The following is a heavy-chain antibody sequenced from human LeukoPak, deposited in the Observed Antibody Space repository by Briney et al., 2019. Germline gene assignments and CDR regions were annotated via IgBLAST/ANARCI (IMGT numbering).Heavy chain of an antibody. J-gene: IGHJ4*02. CDR1: GYTFTSYG. CDR2: ISAYNGNT. V-gene: IGHV1-18*01. D-gene: IGHD3-10*01. CDR3: ARDYRLLSRGSGSKTLTVGY. Sequence: ASVKVSCKASGYTFTSYGISWVRQAPGQGLEWMGWISAYNGNTNYAQKPQGRVTMTTDTSTSTAYMELRSLRSDDTAVYYCARDYRLLSRGSGSKTLTVGYWGQGTLVTVSS.